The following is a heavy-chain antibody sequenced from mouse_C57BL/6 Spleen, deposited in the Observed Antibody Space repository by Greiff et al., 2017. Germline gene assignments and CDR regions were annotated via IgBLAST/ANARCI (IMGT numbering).Heavy chain of an antibody. CDR2: FYSGRGSK. J-gene: IGHJ4*01. V-gene: IGHV1-62-2*01. CDR3: AKHWKLGPHYYSMDY. CDR1: GYTFTEYT. D-gene: IGHD4-1*01. Sequence: VQLQQSGAELVKPGASVKQSCKASGYTFTEYTIRRVKQRSGQGIGRIGWFYSGRGSKKYNEKFKDKATLTADKSSSTVYMELSRLQSEQSAVYFCAKHWKLGPHYYSMDYWGQGTSVTVSS.